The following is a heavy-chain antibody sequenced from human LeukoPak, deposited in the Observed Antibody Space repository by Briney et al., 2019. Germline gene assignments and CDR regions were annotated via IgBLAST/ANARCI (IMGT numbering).Heavy chain of an antibody. J-gene: IGHJ4*02. CDR1: GGTFSSYA. CDR3: ARQGDIVVVPAAIGPDY. D-gene: IGHD2-2*02. CDR2: IIPILGIA. V-gene: IGHV1-69*04. Sequence: ASAKVSCKASGGTFSSYAISWVRQAPGQGLEWMGRIIPILGIANYAQKFQGRVTITADKSTSTAYMELSSLRSEDTAVYYCARQGDIVVVPAAIGPDYWGQGTLVTVSS.